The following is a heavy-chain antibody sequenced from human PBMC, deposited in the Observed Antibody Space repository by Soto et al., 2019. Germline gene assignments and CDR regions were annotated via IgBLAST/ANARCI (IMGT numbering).Heavy chain of an antibody. D-gene: IGHD6-13*01. V-gene: IGHV1-46*01. CDR3: AREPLIAAAGFYYYGMDV. CDR2: INPSGGST. J-gene: IGHJ6*02. CDR1: GYSFTSYY. Sequence: RASVKVSCKAFGYSFTSYYMHWVRQAPGQGLEWMGIINPSGGSTSYAQKFQGRVTMTRDTSTSTVYMELSSLRSEDTAVYYCAREPLIAAAGFYYYGMDVWGQGTTVTVSS.